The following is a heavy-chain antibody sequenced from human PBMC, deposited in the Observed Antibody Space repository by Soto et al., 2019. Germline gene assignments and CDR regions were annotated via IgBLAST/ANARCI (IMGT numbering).Heavy chain of an antibody. CDR3: ARVLYYGSGSYSPYGMDV. CDR2: VSPPFRTS. J-gene: IGHJ6*02. D-gene: IGHD3-10*01. Sequence: QVQLVQSGAEVKKPGSSVKVSCKTSGVSFNNNGIGWVRQAPGHGLEWMGGVSPPFRTSNYARKFQGRTSITADASTGTVNMGLSSLTSEDTAQYYCARVLYYGSGSYSPYGMDVWGQGTTVTVSS. CDR1: GVSFNNNG. V-gene: IGHV1-69*01.